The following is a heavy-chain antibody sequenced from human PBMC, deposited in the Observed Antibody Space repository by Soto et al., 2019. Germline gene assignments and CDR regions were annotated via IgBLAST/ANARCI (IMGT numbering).Heavy chain of an antibody. Sequence: SSEILSLTCTVSGGSISSSSYYWGWIRQPPGKGLEWIGSIYYSGSTYYNPSLKSRVTISVDTSKNQFSLKLSSVTAADTAVYYCARGGIRVLRYFDWLPFDYWGQGTLVTVSS. J-gene: IGHJ4*02. CDR2: IYYSGST. V-gene: IGHV4-39*01. D-gene: IGHD3-9*01. CDR3: ARGGIRVLRYFDWLPFDY. CDR1: GGSISSSSYY.